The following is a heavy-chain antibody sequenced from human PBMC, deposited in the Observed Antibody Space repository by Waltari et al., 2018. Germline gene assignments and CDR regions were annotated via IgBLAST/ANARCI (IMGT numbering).Heavy chain of an antibody. CDR3: ASSVTTG. Sequence: QVQLQESGPGLVKPSETLSLTCAVSGYSISSGYYWGWIRQPPGKGLEWIGSIYHSGSTYCNPSLKSRVTISVDTSKNQFSLKLSSVTAADTAVYYCASSVTTGWGQGTLVTVSS. J-gene: IGHJ4*02. CDR1: GYSISSGYY. D-gene: IGHD4-17*01. V-gene: IGHV4-38-2*01. CDR2: IYHSGST.